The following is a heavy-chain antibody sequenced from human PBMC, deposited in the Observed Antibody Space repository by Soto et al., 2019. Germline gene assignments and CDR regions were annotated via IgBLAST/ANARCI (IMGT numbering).Heavy chain of an antibody. Sequence: EVQLLESGGGLVQPGGSLRLSCAASGFTFRSYAMSWVRQAPGKGLGWVSAISGSGGSTYYAESVKGRFTISRDNSKNTLYLQMNSLRAEETAVYYCAKDRDDSSGYYFFYYWGQGTLVTVCS. CDR1: GFTFRSYA. V-gene: IGHV3-23*01. D-gene: IGHD3-22*01. CDR3: AKDRDDSSGYYFFYY. J-gene: IGHJ4*02. CDR2: ISGSGGST.